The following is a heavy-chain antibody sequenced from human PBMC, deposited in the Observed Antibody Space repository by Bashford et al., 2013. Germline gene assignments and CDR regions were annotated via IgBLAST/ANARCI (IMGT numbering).Heavy chain of an antibody. D-gene: IGHD2-2*01. CDR3: ARHRQAIVVAPEASGGSDY. J-gene: IGHJ4*02. Sequence: ASVKVSCKTSGYTFSDYGITWVRQAPGQGLDWMGWISAYNGDTNYAENFQGRVTMTTDSSTNTAYMELTSLRSDDTAVYFCARHRQAIVVAPEASGGSDYWGQGNPGHRLL. CDR2: ISAYNGDT. V-gene: IGHV1-18*01. CDR1: GYTFSDYG.